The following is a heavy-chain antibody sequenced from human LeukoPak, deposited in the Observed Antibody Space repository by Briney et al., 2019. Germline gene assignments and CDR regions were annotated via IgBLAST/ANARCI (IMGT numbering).Heavy chain of an antibody. CDR1: GGSINNFF. Sequence: SETLSLTCTVSGGSINNFFWNWVRQSPGKGLEWIGYVDHSGNTKYNPSLWGRVTMFVDTSNNQFSLRLTSLTAADTAVYYCARVPWKFEPFDIWAQGTKVTVSS. V-gene: IGHV4-59*01. J-gene: IGHJ3*02. CDR3: ARVPWKFEPFDI. CDR2: VDHSGNT. D-gene: IGHD1-1*01.